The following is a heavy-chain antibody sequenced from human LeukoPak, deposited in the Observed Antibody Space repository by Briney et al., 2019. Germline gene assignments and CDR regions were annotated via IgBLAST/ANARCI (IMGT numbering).Heavy chain of an antibody. CDR3: ARRTVVADDAFDI. V-gene: IGHV4-4*09. CDR1: GGSISSYY. D-gene: IGHD2-15*01. J-gene: IGHJ3*02. Sequence: SETLSLTCTVSGGSISSYYWSWIRQPPGKGLEWIGYIYTSGSTNYNPSLKSRVTISVDTSKNQFSLKLSSVTAADTAVYYCARRTVVADDAFDIWGQGAMVTVSS. CDR2: IYTSGST.